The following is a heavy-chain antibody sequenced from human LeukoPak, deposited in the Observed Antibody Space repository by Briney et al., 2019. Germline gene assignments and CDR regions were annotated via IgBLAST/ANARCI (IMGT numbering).Heavy chain of an antibody. V-gene: IGHV4-39*01. CDR1: GDSINSITYY. D-gene: IGHD4-17*01. Sequence: PSETLSLTCTVSGDSINSITYYWGWIRQPPEKGLEWIGSINFRGSTYYNPSLRSRITMSVDTSKNQFSLKLSSVTAADTAVYYCASARDYGDPLGFDYWGQGTLVTVSS. CDR2: INFRGST. CDR3: ASARDYGDPLGFDY. J-gene: IGHJ4*02.